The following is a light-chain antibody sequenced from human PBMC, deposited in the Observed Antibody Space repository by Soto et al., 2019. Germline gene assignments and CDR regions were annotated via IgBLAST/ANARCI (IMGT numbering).Light chain of an antibody. V-gene: IGKV3-20*01. CDR3: QQYGGSPPFT. CDR1: QSVSSSY. Sequence: EIVLTQSPGTLSLSPGERATLSCRASQSVSSSYLAWYQQKPGQAPRLLIYGASNRASGIPDRFSGGASGTGFTLTISRLEPEDFAVYFCQQYGGSPPFTFGQGT. J-gene: IGKJ2*01. CDR2: GAS.